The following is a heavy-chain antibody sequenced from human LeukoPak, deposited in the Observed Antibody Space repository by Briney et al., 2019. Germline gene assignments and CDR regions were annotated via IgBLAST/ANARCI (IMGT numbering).Heavy chain of an antibody. CDR1: GFSLSTSGVG. Sequence: ESGPTLVKPTQTLTLTCTFSGFSLSTSGVGVGWIRQPPGKAPEWLALIYWDDDKRYSPSLKSRLTITKDTSKNQVVITMTNVDPLDTATYYCANRRGTSGWSEGYFDYWGQGTLVTVSS. CDR3: ANRRGTSGWSEGYFDY. V-gene: IGHV2-5*02. J-gene: IGHJ4*02. D-gene: IGHD6-19*01. CDR2: IYWDDDK.